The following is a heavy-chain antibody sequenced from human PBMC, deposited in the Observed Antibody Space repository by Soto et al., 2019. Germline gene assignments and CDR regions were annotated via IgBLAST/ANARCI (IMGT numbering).Heavy chain of an antibody. Sequence: QVQLQQWGAGLLKPSETLSLTCAVYGGSFSGYYWSWIRQPPEKGLEWIGEINHGGTTNYNPSLKSRVTLSVDTSKNQFSLKLISVTAADTAVYYCARGDYALDGWGQGTLVTVSS. J-gene: IGHJ4*02. CDR2: INHGGTT. CDR1: GGSFSGYY. D-gene: IGHD4-17*01. V-gene: IGHV4-34*01. CDR3: ARGDYALDG.